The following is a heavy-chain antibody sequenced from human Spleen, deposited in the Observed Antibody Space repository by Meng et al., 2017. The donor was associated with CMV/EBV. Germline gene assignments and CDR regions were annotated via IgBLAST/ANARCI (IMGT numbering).Heavy chain of an antibody. J-gene: IGHJ4*02. D-gene: IGHD4/OR15-4a*01. V-gene: IGHV4-34*01. CDR3: ARQMTMVQRD. Sequence: SWVRQPPGKGLEWIGEINRSGSTNYNPSLKSRVTISVDTSKNQFSLKLSSVTAADTAVYYCARQMTMVQRDWGQGTLVTVSS. CDR2: INRSGST.